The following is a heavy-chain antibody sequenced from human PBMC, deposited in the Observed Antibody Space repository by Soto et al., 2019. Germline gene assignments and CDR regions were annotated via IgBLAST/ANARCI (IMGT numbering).Heavy chain of an antibody. CDR2: INPNSGGT. J-gene: IGHJ6*02. D-gene: IGHD6-19*01. CDR3: ARDIHSCGWYRGDYYYYGMDV. Sequence: ASVKVSCKASGYTFTGYYMHWVRQAPGQGLEWMGWINPNSGGTNYAQKFQGWVTMTRDTSISTAYMELSRLRSDDTAVYYCARDIHSCGWYRGDYYYYGMDVWGQGTTVTVSS. CDR1: GYTFTGYY. V-gene: IGHV1-2*04.